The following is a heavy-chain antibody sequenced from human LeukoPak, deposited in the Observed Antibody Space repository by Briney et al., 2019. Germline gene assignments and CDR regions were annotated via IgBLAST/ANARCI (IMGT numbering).Heavy chain of an antibody. CDR3: ARRDCSGGSCYFRFGYYYGMDV. CDR2: ISYDGSNK. J-gene: IGHJ6*02. CDR1: GFTFSSYA. Sequence: PGRSLRLSCAASGFTFSSYAMHWVRQAPGKGLEWVAVISYDGSNKYYADSVKGRFTISRDNSKNTLYLQMNSLRAEDTAVYYCARRDCSGGSCYFRFGYYYGMDVWGQGTTVTVSS. D-gene: IGHD2-15*01. V-gene: IGHV3-30-3*01.